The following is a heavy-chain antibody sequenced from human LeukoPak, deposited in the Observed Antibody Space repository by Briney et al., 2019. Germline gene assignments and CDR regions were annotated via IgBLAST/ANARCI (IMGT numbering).Heavy chain of an antibody. CDR2: ISPNSGGT. D-gene: IGHD6-13*01. CDR3: ARDPIVAAAGYDY. J-gene: IGHJ4*02. CDR1: GYTFTGYY. Sequence: ASVKVSCKASGYTFTGYYMHWVRQAPGQGLEWMGWISPNSGGTNYAQKFQGRVTMTRDTSISTAYMELSRLRSDDTAVYYCARDPIVAAAGYDYWGQGTLVTVSS. V-gene: IGHV1-2*02.